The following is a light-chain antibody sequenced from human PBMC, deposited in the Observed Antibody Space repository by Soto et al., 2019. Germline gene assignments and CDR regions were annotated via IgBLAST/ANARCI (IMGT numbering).Light chain of an antibody. Sequence: EIVLTQSPGTLSFSPGDRATLSCRASQSVSSSNLAWYQQRPGQAPRLLIYDASRRATGIPARFSGSGSGADFTLTISSLEPEDFAVYYCQQRSSWPITFGQGTRLEIK. CDR2: DAS. CDR1: QSVSSSN. CDR3: QQRSSWPIT. V-gene: IGKV3D-20*02. J-gene: IGKJ5*01.